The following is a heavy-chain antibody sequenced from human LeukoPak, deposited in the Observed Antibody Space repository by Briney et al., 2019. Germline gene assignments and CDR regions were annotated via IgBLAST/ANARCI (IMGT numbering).Heavy chain of an antibody. D-gene: IGHD3-10*01. Sequence: GGSLRLSCAASGFTFSSYSMNWVRQAPGKGLEWVAVIWYDGSNKYYADSVKGRFTISRDNSKNTLYLQMNSLRAEDTAVYYCARGRRYYGSGSSFDYWGQGTLVTVSS. J-gene: IGHJ4*02. CDR1: GFTFSSYS. CDR2: IWYDGSNK. CDR3: ARGRRYYGSGSSFDY. V-gene: IGHV3-33*08.